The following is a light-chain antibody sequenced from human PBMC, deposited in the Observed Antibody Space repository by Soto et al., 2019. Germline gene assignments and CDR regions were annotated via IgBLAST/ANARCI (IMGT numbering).Light chain of an antibody. CDR2: GAS. Sequence: EIVLTQSPDTLSLSPGERATLSCRASKSFSRSYLAWYQQKPGQAPRLLIYGASSRATGIPDRFSGSGSGTDFTLTISSLQPEDCGTYFCQQSYSAPPLTFGGGTKVEI. CDR3: QQSYSAPPLT. J-gene: IGKJ4*01. V-gene: IGKV3-20*01. CDR1: KSFSRSY.